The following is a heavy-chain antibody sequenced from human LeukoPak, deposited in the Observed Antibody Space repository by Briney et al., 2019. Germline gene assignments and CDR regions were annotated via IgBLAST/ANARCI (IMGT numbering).Heavy chain of an antibody. D-gene: IGHD4-17*01. CDR1: GFTFSSYG. J-gene: IGHJ4*02. Sequence: PGGSLRLSCAASGFTFSSYGMHWVRQAPGKGLEWVAVIWYDGSDKYYADSVKGRFTISRDNSKNTLYLQMNSLRAEDTAVYYCAKDFGGKYGDQFDCWGQGTLVTVSS. CDR3: AKDFGGKYGDQFDC. CDR2: IWYDGSDK. V-gene: IGHV3-33*06.